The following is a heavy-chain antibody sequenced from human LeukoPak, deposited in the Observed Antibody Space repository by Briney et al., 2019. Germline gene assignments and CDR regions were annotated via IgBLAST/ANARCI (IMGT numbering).Heavy chain of an antibody. CDR1: GGSISSSSYY. V-gene: IGHV4-39*01. CDR2: IYYSGST. D-gene: IGHD5-24*01. CDR3: ARQSHGPSAYFDY. Sequence: PSETLSLTCTVSGGSISSSSYYWGWIRQPPGKGLEWIGSIYYSGSTYYNPSLKSRVTISVDTSKNQFSLKLSSVTAADTAVYYCARQSHGPSAYFDYWGQGTLVTVSS. J-gene: IGHJ4*02.